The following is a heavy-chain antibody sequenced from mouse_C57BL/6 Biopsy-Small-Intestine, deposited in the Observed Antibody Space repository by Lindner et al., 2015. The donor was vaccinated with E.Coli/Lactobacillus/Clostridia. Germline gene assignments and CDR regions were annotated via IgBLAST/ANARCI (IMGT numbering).Heavy chain of an antibody. CDR1: GFNIKDDY. V-gene: IGHV14-3*01. Sequence: VQLQESGAELVRPGASVKLSCTASGFNIKDDYLTWVKQRPEQGLEWIGRIDPANGKTKYAPKFQDKATVTADTSSNTAYLQLSSLTSEDTAVYYCARERGPVYWGQGTSVTVSS. J-gene: IGHJ4*01. CDR2: IDPANGKT. CDR3: ARERGPVY.